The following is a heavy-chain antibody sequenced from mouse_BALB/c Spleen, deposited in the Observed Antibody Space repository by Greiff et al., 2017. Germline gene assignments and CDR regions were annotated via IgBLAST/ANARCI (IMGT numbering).Heavy chain of an antibody. V-gene: IGHV1-31*01. CDR3: ARDYYGNHYFDY. CDR2: INPYNGAT. Sequence: EVKLVESGPELVKPGASVKISCKASGYSFTGYYMHWVKQSHVKSLEWIGRINPYNGATSYNQNFKDKASLTVDKSSSTAYMELHSLTSEDSAVYYCARDYYGNHYFDYWGQGTTLTVSS. D-gene: IGHD2-1*01. CDR1: GYSFTGYY. J-gene: IGHJ2*01.